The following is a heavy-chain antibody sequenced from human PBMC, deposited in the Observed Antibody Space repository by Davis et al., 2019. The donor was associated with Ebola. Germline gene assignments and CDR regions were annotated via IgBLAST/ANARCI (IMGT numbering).Heavy chain of an antibody. D-gene: IGHD1-7*01. CDR3: ARAGNYRFDY. CDR1: GFTFSSYW. J-gene: IGHJ4*02. V-gene: IGHV3-74*01. CDR2: MNNDGSTI. Sequence: GESLKISCAASGFTFSSYWMHWVRQVPGKGLLWVSRMNNDGSTIDYADSVKGRFTISRDNAKSTLYLQMNSLSDEDTAVYYRARAGNYRFDYWGQGTLVTVSS.